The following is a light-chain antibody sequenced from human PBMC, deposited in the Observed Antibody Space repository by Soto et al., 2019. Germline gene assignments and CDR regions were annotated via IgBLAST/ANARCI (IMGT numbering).Light chain of an antibody. CDR1: SSDVGGYNY. J-gene: IGLJ1*01. Sequence: SLLTQPASVSGSPGQSITISCTGTSSDVGGYNYVPWYQQHPGKAPKLMISEVSNRPSGVSNRFSGSKSGNTASLTISGLQAEDEADYYCNSYTSSSSYVFGTGPKVTVL. CDR2: EVS. CDR3: NSYTSSSSYV. V-gene: IGLV2-14*01.